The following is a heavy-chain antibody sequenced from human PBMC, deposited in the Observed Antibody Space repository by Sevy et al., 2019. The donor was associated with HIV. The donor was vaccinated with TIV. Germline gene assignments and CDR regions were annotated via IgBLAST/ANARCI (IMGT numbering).Heavy chain of an antibody. CDR2: ISSSSSTI. CDR1: GFTFSSYI. D-gene: IGHD2-15*01. V-gene: IGHV3-48*01. CDR3: ARVGIVVGGAFDI. J-gene: IGHJ3*02. Sequence: GGSLRLSCAASGFTFSSYIMNWVRQAPGKGLEWVSYISSSSSTIYYADSVKGRFTISRDNAKNSLYLQMNSLRAEDTAVYYCARVGIVVGGAFDIWDQGTMVTVSS.